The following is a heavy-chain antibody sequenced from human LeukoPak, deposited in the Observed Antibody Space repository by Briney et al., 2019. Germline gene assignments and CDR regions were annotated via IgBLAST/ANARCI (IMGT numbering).Heavy chain of an antibody. CDR3: AKDIYIAAAGSRSYFQH. V-gene: IGHV3-43*01. CDR2: ITWDGNYA. Sequence: GGSLRLSCAASGFTFGDYTMHWVRQAPGKSLEWVSLITWDGNYAYYANSVKGRFTISRDSNKNSLYLQMNNLTTEDTAFYYCAKDIYIAAAGSRSYFQHWGQGTLVTVSS. J-gene: IGHJ1*01. CDR1: GFTFGDYT. D-gene: IGHD6-13*01.